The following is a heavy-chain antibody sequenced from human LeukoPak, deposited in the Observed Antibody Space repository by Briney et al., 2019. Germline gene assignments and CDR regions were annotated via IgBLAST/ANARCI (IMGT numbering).Heavy chain of an antibody. CDR1: GFSFRTHW. J-gene: IGHJ3*02. Sequence: PGGSLRLSCAASGFSFRTHWMHWVRQASGTGLVWVSRINSDGNNTNYAESVKGRFTISRDNAENSLYLQMNSLRAEDTAIYYCARGYYYDSGSYPAPFAFDIWGQGTMVTVSS. CDR3: ARGYYYDSGSYPAPFAFDI. V-gene: IGHV3-74*01. D-gene: IGHD3-10*01. CDR2: INSDGNNT.